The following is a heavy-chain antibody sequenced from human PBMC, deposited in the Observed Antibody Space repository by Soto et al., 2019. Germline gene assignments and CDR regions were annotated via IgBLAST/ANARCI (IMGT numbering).Heavy chain of an antibody. J-gene: IGHJ4*02. CDR2: IKSKTDGGTT. V-gene: IGHV3-15*01. CDR1: GFTFSNAW. Sequence: GGSLRLSCAASGFTFSNAWMSWVRQAPGKGLEWVGRIKSKTDGGTTDYAAPVKGRCTISRDDSKNTLYLQMNSLKTEDTAVYYCTTDCEEGSCQTLDYWGQGTLVTVSS. CDR3: TTDCEEGSCQTLDY. D-gene: IGHD1-26*01.